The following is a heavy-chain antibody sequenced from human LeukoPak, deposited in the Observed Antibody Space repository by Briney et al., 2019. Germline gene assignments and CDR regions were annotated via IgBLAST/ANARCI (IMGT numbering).Heavy chain of an antibody. CDR1: GGSISNFY. V-gene: IGHV4-59*01. CDR2: IYYTGSA. J-gene: IGHJ4*02. Sequence: PSETLSLTCTVSGGSISNFYWSWLRQPPGKGLEWLGYIYYTGSATYNPSLKSRVTISVDTSKNQFSLKLNSVTAADTAVYYCARHRYSSSWYIDYWGQGTLVTVSS. CDR3: ARHRYSSSWYIDY. D-gene: IGHD6-13*01.